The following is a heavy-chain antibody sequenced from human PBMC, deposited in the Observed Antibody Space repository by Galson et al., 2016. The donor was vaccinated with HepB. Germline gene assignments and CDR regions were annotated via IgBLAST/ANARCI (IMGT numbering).Heavy chain of an antibody. CDR3: ATDPHF. CDR1: GGAISGSSFY. CDR2: IYYSGST. V-gene: IGHV4-39*07. Sequence: SETLSLTCTVSGGAISGSSFYWGWIRQPPGKGLEWIGSIYYSGSTYYTPSLNSRVTISVDVSNNQFSLDLRSVTAADTAVYYCATDPHFWGQGTLVTGSS. J-gene: IGHJ4*02.